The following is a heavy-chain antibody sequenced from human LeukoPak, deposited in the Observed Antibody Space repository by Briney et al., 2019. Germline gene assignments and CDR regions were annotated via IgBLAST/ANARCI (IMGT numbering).Heavy chain of an antibody. CDR2: IYYSGST. CDR3: ARLGAGEGWFDP. D-gene: IGHD6-19*01. V-gene: IGHV4-30-4*01. Sequence: SETLSLTCTVSGGSISSGDYYWSWIRQPPGKGLEWIGYIYYSGSTYYNPSLKSRVTISVDTSKNQFSLKLSSVTAADTAVYYCARLGAGEGWFDPWGQGTLVTVSS. CDR1: GGSISSGDYY. J-gene: IGHJ5*02.